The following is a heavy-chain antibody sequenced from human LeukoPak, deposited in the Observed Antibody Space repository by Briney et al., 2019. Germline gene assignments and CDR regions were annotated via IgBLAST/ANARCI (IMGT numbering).Heavy chain of an antibody. CDR1: GYTFTSYG. D-gene: IGHD3-22*01. CDR3: ASGYPYYYDSSGYPYSY. J-gene: IGHJ4*02. Sequence: ASVKVSCKASGYTFTSYGISWVRQAPGQGLEWMGWISAYNGNTNYAQKLQGRVTMTTDTSTSTAYMELRSLRSDDTAVYYCASGYPYYYDSSGYPYSYWGQGTLVTASS. V-gene: IGHV1-18*01. CDR2: ISAYNGNT.